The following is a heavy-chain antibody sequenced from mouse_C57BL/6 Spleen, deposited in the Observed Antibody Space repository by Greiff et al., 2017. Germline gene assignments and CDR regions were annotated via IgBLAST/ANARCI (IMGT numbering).Heavy chain of an antibody. CDR1: GFNIKDYY. CDR3: TTPYGSSYDGFAY. CDR2: IDPEDGDT. D-gene: IGHD1-1*01. Sequence: VQLQQSGAELVRPGASVKLSCTASGFNIKDYYMHWVKQRPEQGLEWIGRIDPEDGDTEYAPKFQGKATMTADTSSNTAYLQLSSLTSEDAAVYYCTTPYGSSYDGFAYWGQGTLVTVSA. J-gene: IGHJ3*01. V-gene: IGHV14-1*01.